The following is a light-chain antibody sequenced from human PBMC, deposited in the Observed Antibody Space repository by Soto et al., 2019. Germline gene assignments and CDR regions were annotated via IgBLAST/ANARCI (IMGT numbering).Light chain of an antibody. V-gene: IGKV3-15*01. CDR3: QQYNNWPLT. Sequence: EIVMTQSPATLSVSPGERVILSCRASQSVSSNLAWYQQKPGQAPSLLIYGASTRATGTPARFSGSGSGTEFTLTISSLQSEDFAVYYCQQYNNWPLTFGGGTKVDIK. CDR2: GAS. CDR1: QSVSSN. J-gene: IGKJ4*01.